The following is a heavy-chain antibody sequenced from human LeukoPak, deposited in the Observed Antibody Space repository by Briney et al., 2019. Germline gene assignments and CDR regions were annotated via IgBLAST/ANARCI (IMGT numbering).Heavy chain of an antibody. CDR2: IYHSGST. CDR3: ARGGMAAASAPDNNWFDP. D-gene: IGHD6-13*01. J-gene: IGHJ5*02. V-gene: IGHV4-4*02. CDR1: GGSMSSSNC. Sequence: NTSESLSLTCAVSGGSMSSSNCWSWVRQPPGKGQEWIGEIYHSGSTNYNPSLKSRVTISVDKSKNQFSLKLSSVTAADTAVYYCARGGMAAASAPDNNWFDPWGQGTLVTVSS.